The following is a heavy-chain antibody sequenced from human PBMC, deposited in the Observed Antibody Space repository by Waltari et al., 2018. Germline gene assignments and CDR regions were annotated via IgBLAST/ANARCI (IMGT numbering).Heavy chain of an antibody. V-gene: IGHV3-7*01. CDR3: ARGCEHCSTSWFDS. J-gene: IGHJ5*01. D-gene: IGHD2-2*01. CDR1: ASSLGGFG. CDR2: IKGGRSEK. Sequence: VQLVESGGGLGQPGGSLRLSCTASASSLGGFGMGWVRQAPGKGLGWVANIKGGRSEKYNEDSVKGRFTISRNNAKNSLYLHMNSLRVEDTAVYYCARGCEHCSTSWFDSWGQGTLVTVSS.